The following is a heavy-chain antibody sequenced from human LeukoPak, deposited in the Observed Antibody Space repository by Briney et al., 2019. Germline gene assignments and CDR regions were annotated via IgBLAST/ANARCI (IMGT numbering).Heavy chain of an antibody. D-gene: IGHD3-22*01. V-gene: IGHV3-7*04. Sequence: GGSLRLSCAASGFTFSSYWMSWGRQAPGKGLEWVANIKQDGSEKYYVDSVKGRFTISRDNAKNSLYLQMNSLRAEDTAVYYCARENYYDSSGYYDWGQGTLVTVSS. CDR1: GFTFSSYW. J-gene: IGHJ4*02. CDR2: IKQDGSEK. CDR3: ARENYYDSSGYYD.